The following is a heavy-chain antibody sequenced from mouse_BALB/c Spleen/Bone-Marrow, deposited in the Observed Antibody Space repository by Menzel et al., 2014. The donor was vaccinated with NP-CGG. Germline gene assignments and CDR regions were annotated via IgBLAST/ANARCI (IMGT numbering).Heavy chain of an antibody. CDR3: ARYYRYDY. Sequence: VKVVESGAELMKPGASVKIPCKATGYTFSSYWIEWVKQRPGHGLEWIGEILPGSGSTNYNEKFKGKATFTADTSSNTAYMQLSSLTSEDSAVYYCARYYRYDYWGQGTTLTVSS. CDR2: ILPGSGST. CDR1: GYTFSSYW. D-gene: IGHD2-14*01. J-gene: IGHJ2*01. V-gene: IGHV1-9*01.